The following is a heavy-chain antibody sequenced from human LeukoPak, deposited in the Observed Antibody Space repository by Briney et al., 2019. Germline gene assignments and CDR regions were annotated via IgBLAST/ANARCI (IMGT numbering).Heavy chain of an antibody. J-gene: IGHJ4*02. CDR1: GVSISSGGYS. CDR3: ARDAAMENQGFDY. D-gene: IGHD5-18*01. V-gene: IGHV4-30-2*01. CDR2: IYHSGST. Sequence: SQTLSLTCAVSGVSISSGGYSWSWIRQPPGKGLEWIGYIYHSGSTYYNPSLKSRVTISVDRSKNQFSLKLSSVTAADTAVYYCARDAAMENQGFDYWGQGTLVTVSS.